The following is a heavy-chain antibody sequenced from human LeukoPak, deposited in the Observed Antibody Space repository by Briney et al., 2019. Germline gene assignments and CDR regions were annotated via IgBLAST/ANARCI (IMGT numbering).Heavy chain of an antibody. V-gene: IGHV4-59*01. Sequence: SETLSLTCTVSGGSISSYYWSWIRQPPGKGLEWIGYIYYSGSTNYNPSLKSRVTISVDTSKNQFSLKLSSVTAADTAVYYCARGIGYSSSWYFPYNWFDPWGQGALVTVSS. CDR3: ARGIGYSSSWYFPYNWFDP. CDR2: IYYSGST. CDR1: GGSISSYY. D-gene: IGHD6-13*01. J-gene: IGHJ5*02.